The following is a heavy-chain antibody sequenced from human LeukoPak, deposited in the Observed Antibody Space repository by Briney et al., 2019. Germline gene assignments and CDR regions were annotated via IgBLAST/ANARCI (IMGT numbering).Heavy chain of an antibody. CDR3: ASNNIGQYGDYAVGAFDI. Sequence: SETLSLTCIVSGGSISSGGYSWSWIRQPPGKGLEWIGYIYHSGSTYYNPSPKSRVTISVDRSKNQFSLKLSSVTAADTAVYYCASNNIGQYGDYAVGAFDIWGQGTMVTVSS. CDR1: GGSISSGGYS. CDR2: IYHSGST. J-gene: IGHJ3*02. V-gene: IGHV4-30-2*01. D-gene: IGHD4-17*01.